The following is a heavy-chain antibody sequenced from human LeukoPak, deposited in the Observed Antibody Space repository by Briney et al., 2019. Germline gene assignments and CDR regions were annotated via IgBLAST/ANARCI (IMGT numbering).Heavy chain of an antibody. V-gene: IGHV1-2*02. J-gene: IGHJ4*02. CDR2: INPNSGGT. D-gene: IGHD6-13*01. CDR3: ARDYSSSWYVCDY. CDR1: GHTFTGYY. Sequence: ASVKISCKASGHTFTGYYMHWVRQAPGQGLEWMGWINPNSGGTNYAQKFQGRVTMTRDTSISTAYMELSRLRSDDTAVYYCARDYSSSWYVCDYWGQGTLVTVSS.